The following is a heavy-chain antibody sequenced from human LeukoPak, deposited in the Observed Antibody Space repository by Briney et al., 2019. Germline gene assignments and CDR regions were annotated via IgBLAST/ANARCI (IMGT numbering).Heavy chain of an antibody. Sequence: GGSLRLSCAASGFTFYDYGMSWVRQAPGKGLEWVCGINWNGGSTGYADSVKGRFTISRGNAKNSLYLQMNSLRAEDTALYYCARDNDYRYYYYMDVWGKGTTVTVSS. V-gene: IGHV3-20*04. CDR2: INWNGGST. J-gene: IGHJ6*03. CDR3: ARDNDYRYYYYMDV. D-gene: IGHD4-11*01. CDR1: GFTFYDYG.